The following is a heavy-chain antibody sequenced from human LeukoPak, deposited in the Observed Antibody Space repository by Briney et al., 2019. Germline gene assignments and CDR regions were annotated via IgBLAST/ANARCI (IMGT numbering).Heavy chain of an antibody. CDR2: IYYSGST. CDR1: GGSISSGDYY. Sequence: SETLSLTCTVSGGSISSGDYYWSWIRQPPGKGLEWIGYIYYSGSTYYNPSLKSRVTISVDTSKNQFSLKLSSVTAADTAVYYCARDSYCSSTSCYKVDDYWGQGTLVTVSS. D-gene: IGHD2-2*02. V-gene: IGHV4-30-4*01. CDR3: ARDSYCSSTSCYKVDDY. J-gene: IGHJ4*02.